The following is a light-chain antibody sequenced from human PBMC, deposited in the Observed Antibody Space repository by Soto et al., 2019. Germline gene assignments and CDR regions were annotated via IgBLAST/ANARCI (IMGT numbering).Light chain of an antibody. J-gene: IGKJ1*01. CDR3: QQSYSTPWT. V-gene: IGKV1-39*01. Sequence: DIQMTQSPSSLSASVGDRVTITCRASQSISSYLNWYQQKPGKPPKLLIYAAVSLQSGIPSRFSAYGSVTDFTLTISSLQPEDFASYYCQQSYSTPWTFGQGTKVDIK. CDR1: QSISSY. CDR2: AAV.